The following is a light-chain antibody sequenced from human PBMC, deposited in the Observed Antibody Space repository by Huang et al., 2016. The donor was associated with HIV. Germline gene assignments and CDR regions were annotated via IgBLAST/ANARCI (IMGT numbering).Light chain of an antibody. CDR2: DAA. CDR3: QQRDT. V-gene: IGKV3-11*01. J-gene: IGKJ5*01. CDR1: QSVSRN. Sequence: EIVLTQSPATLSLSPGERATLSCRASQSVSRNLGWYQQKFGQAPRLFIYDAATRATGIPARFSGSGSGTNFTLTISSREPEDCAVYYCQQRDTFGPGTRLEIK.